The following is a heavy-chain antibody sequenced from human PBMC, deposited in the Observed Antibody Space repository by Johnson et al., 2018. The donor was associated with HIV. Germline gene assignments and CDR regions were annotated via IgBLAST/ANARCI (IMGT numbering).Heavy chain of an antibody. CDR2: TKQDESEK. CDR1: GFTVSSNY. V-gene: IGHV3-7*03. CDR3: TTGISWFGAITFDI. Sequence: MQLVESGGGLIQPGGSLRLSCAASGFTVSSNYMSWVRQAPGKGLEWVANTKQDESEKYYVDSVKGRFAISRANAKNSLYLQMNSLKTEDTAVYYCTTGISWFGAITFDIWGQGTMVTVSS. J-gene: IGHJ3*02. D-gene: IGHD3-10*01.